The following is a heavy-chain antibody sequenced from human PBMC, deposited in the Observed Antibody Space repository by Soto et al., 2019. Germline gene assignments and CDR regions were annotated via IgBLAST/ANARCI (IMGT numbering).Heavy chain of an antibody. CDR1: GYTLTELS. J-gene: IGHJ4*02. V-gene: IGHV1-46*01. D-gene: IGHD3-16*01. CDR2: INPSGGST. CDR3: ASWGGRTNDYGDY. Sequence: ASVKVSCKVSGYTLTELSMHWVRQAPGQGLEWMGIINPSGGSTSYAQKFQGRVTMTRDTSTSTVYMELSSLRSEDTAVYYCASWGGRTNDYGDYWGQGTLVTVSS.